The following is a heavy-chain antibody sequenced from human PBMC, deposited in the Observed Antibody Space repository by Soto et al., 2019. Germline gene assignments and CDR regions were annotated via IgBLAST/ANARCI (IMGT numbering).Heavy chain of an antibody. V-gene: IGHV3-21*01. Sequence: RGSLRLSCAASGFTSISYNINCCRHAPCKWREWVSSISSSSSYIYYADSVKGRFTISRDNAKNSLYLQMNSLRAEDTAVYYSARDQVAGTNFYYWGQGTLVTVSS. CDR1: GFTSISYN. D-gene: IGHD6-19*01. J-gene: IGHJ4*02. CDR2: ISSSSSYI. CDR3: ARDQVAGTNFYY.